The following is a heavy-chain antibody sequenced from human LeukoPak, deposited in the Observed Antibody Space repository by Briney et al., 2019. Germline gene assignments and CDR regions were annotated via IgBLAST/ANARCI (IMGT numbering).Heavy chain of an antibody. CDR2: IYHSGST. D-gene: IGHD3-3*01. J-gene: IGHJ4*02. CDR1: GGSITSSSYY. Sequence: KASETLSLTCTVSGGSITSSSYYWGWIRQPPGKGLEWIGSIYHSGSTYYNPSLKSRVTISVDRSKNQFSLKLSSVTAADTAVYYCARGPREWFDFDYWGQGTLVTVSS. V-gene: IGHV4-39*07. CDR3: ARGPREWFDFDY.